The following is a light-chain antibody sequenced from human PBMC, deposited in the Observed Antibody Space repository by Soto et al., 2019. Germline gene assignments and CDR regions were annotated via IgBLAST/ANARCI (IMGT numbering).Light chain of an antibody. J-gene: IGKJ1*01. V-gene: IGKV3-20*01. Sequence: EIVLTQSPGTLSLSPGERATLSCRASQSVGSVYVGWYQQKPGQAPRLLIFGASRGATGIPDRFSGSGSGTNFTLTINKVEPEDSAVYYCQHYGRSPSFGRGTKVDIK. CDR1: QSVGSVY. CDR2: GAS. CDR3: QHYGRSPS.